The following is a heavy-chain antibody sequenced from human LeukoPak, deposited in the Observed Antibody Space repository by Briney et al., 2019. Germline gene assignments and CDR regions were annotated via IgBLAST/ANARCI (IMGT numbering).Heavy chain of an antibody. Sequence: GGSLRLSCAASGFTFSSYWMSWVRQAPGKGLEWVANIKQDGSEKYYVDSVKGRFTISRYNAKNSLYLQMNSLRAEDTAVYYCAREFRQWLVLNYYYYMDVWGKGTTVTVSS. J-gene: IGHJ6*03. D-gene: IGHD6-19*01. V-gene: IGHV3-7*01. CDR3: AREFRQWLVLNYYYYMDV. CDR2: IKQDGSEK. CDR1: GFTFSSYW.